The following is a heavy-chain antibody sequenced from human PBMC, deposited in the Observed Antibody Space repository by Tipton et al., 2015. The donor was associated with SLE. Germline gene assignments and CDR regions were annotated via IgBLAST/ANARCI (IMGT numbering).Heavy chain of an antibody. CDR3: ATRYEIQLWAQAFDI. V-gene: IGHV1-69*02. Sequence: QVQLVQSGAEVKKPGSSVKVSCKASGGTFSSYTISWVRQAPGQGLEWMGRIIPILGIANYAQKFQGRVTITADKSTSTAYMELRSLRSDDTAVYYCATRYEIQLWAQAFDIWGQGTMVTVSS. D-gene: IGHD5-18*01. CDR2: IIPILGIA. J-gene: IGHJ3*02. CDR1: GGTFSSYT.